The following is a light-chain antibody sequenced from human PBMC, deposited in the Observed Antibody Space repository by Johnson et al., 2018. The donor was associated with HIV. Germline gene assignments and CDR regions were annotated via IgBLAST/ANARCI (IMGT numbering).Light chain of an antibody. CDR2: DNN. CDR3: GTWESRLSAYV. J-gene: IGLJ1*01. Sequence: QSVLTQPPSVSAAPGQKVTISCSGSSSNIGNNYVSWYQQLPGTAPKLLIYDNNKRPSGIPDRLSGSKSGASATLGITGLQTGDEADYYCGTWESRLSAYVFVTGTKVTVL. CDR1: SSNIGNNY. V-gene: IGLV1-51*01.